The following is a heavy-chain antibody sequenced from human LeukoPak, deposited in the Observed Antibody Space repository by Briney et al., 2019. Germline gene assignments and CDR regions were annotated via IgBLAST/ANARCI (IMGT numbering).Heavy chain of an antibody. CDR1: GFTFTSSA. Sequence: GASVKVSCTASGFTFTSSAMPWVRQARGQRLEWIGWIVVGSGNTNYAQKFQERATITRDMSTSTAYMELSSLRSEDTAVYYCAAGSVGATTFDYWGRGTLVTVSS. CDR2: IVVGSGNT. D-gene: IGHD1-26*01. CDR3: AAGSVGATTFDY. V-gene: IGHV1-58*02. J-gene: IGHJ4*02.